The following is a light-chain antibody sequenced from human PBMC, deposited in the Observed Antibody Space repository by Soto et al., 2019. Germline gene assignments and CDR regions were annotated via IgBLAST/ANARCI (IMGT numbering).Light chain of an antibody. J-gene: IGKJ1*01. CDR1: QSVLYSSNNKNY. CDR3: QQYYSTPPT. CDR2: RAS. V-gene: IGKV4-1*01. Sequence: DIVMTQSPDSLAVSLGERATINCKSSQSVLYSSNNKNYLAWYQQKPGQPPKVLIYRASTREFGVPDRFSGXGSGTXXXXTIXXLQAEDVAVYYCQQYYSTPPTFGQGTKVEIK.